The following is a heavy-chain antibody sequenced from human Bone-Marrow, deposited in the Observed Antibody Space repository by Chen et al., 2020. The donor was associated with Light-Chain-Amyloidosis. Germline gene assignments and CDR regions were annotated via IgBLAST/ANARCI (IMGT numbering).Heavy chain of an antibody. CDR1: GYIFTGYY. CDR3: ARDKVSTIGNFDY. D-gene: IGHD1-1*01. V-gene: IGHV1-2*02. J-gene: IGHJ4*02. Sequence: QVQLVQSGAEVKRTGASVKVSCKASGYIFTGYYIHWVRQAPGQGLEWMGWINLNSGATMYSQKIQGRVTMTTDTSISTAYMELSRLRSDDTAVYYCARDKVSTIGNFDYWGQGTLVTVSS. CDR2: INLNSGAT.